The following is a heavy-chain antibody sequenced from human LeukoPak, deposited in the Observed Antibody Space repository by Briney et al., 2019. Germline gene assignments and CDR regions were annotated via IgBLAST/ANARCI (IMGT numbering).Heavy chain of an antibody. CDR2: IIPILGIA. J-gene: IGHJ3*02. Sequence: SVKVSCKASGYTFTSYYMHWVRQAPGQGLEWMGRIIPILGIANYAQKFQGRVTITADKSTSTAYMELSSLRSEDTAVYYCARDFDEGGAFDIWGQGTMVTVSS. CDR1: GYTFTSYY. D-gene: IGHD3-16*01. CDR3: ARDFDEGGAFDI. V-gene: IGHV1-69*04.